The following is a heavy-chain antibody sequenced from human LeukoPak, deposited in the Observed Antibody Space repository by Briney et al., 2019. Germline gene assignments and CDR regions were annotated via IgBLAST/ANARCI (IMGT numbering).Heavy chain of an antibody. CDR3: ARLWFGELLRPDY. D-gene: IGHD3-10*01. J-gene: IGHJ4*02. CDR2: IYHSGST. V-gene: IGHV4-38-2*01. Sequence: SETLSLTCAVSGYSISSGYYWGWLRPPPGKGLEWIGSIYHSGSTYYNPSLKSRVTISVDTSKNQFSLKLSSVTAADTAVYYCARLWFGELLRPDYWGQGTLVTGSS. CDR1: GYSISSGYY.